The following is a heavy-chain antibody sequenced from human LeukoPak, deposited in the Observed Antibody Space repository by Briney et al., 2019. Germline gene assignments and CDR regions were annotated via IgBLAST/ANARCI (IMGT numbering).Heavy chain of an antibody. CDR2: ISGSGGST. CDR3: AKDRPAMVRGVRTYYFDY. J-gene: IGHJ4*02. CDR1: GFTFSSYA. V-gene: IGHV3-23*01. D-gene: IGHD3-10*01. Sequence: GGSLRLSCAASGFTFSSYAMSWVRQAPGEWREWVSAISGSGGSTYYADSVKGRFTISRDNSKNTLYLQMNSLRAEDTAVYYCAKDRPAMVRGVRTYYFDYWGQGTLVTVSS.